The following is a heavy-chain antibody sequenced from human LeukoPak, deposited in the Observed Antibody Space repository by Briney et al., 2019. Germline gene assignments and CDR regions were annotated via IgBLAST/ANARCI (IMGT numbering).Heavy chain of an antibody. CDR3: ARYSGYDPRTSYYYMDV. Sequence: SVKVSCKASGGTFTSYAISWVRQAPGEGLEWMGGIIPIFGTANYAQKFQGRVTITADKSTSTAYMELSSLRSEDTAVYYCARYSGYDPRTSYYYMDVWGKGTTVTVSS. J-gene: IGHJ6*03. V-gene: IGHV1-69*06. CDR1: GGTFTSYA. D-gene: IGHD5-12*01. CDR2: IIPIFGTA.